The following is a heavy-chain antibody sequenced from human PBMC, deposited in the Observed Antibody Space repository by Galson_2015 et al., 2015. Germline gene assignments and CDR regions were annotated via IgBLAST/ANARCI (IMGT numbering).Heavy chain of an antibody. CDR2: IYPGDSQT. J-gene: IGHJ6*03. CDR3: TRLPRLVDYYFSYMDV. V-gene: IGHV5-51*01. D-gene: IGHD2-15*01. CDR1: GYDFAYHW. Sequence: QSGAEVKKPGDSLKISCQGSGYDFAYHWIAWVRQMPGKGLEWMGIIYPGDSQTIYSPSFQGQVTISVDNSITTAYLQLSSLKASDTAMYYCTRLPRLVDYYFSYMDVWGKRTTVTVS.